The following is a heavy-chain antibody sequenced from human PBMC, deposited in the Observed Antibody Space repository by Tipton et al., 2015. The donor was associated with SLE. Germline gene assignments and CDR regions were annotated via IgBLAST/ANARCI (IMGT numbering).Heavy chain of an antibody. Sequence: TLSLTCTVSGGSISSGGYYWSWIRQHPGKGLEWIGYIYYSGSTYYNPSLKSRVTISVDTSKNQFSLKLSSVTAADTAVYYCARQAYSSSWYRLFDYWGQGTLVTVSS. CDR2: IYYSGST. D-gene: IGHD6-13*01. CDR1: GGSISSGGYY. CDR3: ARQAYSSSWYRLFDY. V-gene: IGHV4-31*03. J-gene: IGHJ4*02.